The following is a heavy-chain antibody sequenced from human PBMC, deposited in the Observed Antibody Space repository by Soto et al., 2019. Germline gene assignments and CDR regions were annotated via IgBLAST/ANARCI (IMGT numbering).Heavy chain of an antibody. CDR2: MNPNSGNT. CDR1: GYTFTSYD. V-gene: IGHV1-8*01. CDR3: ARAAADQRSYYYYMDV. D-gene: IGHD6-13*01. J-gene: IGHJ6*03. Sequence: QVQLVQSGAEVKKPGASVKVSCKASGYTFTSYDINWVRQATGQGLEWMGWMNPNSGNTGYAQKFQGRVTMTRNTSISTAYMELSSLRSEDTAVYYCARAAADQRSYYYYMDVWGKGTTVTVSS.